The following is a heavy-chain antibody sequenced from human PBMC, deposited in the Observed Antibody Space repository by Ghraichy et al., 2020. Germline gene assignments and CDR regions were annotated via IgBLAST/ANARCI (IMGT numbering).Heavy chain of an antibody. CDR2: ISSSSSYI. Sequence: VGSLRLSCAASGFTFSSYSMNWVRQAPGKGLEWVSSISSSSSYIYYEDSVKGRFTISRDNAKNLLYLQMNSRRAEDAAVYYCAGEGMAAAWSFDYWGQGTLVTVSS. J-gene: IGHJ4*02. CDR1: GFTFSSYS. D-gene: IGHD6-13*01. V-gene: IGHV3-21*01. CDR3: AGEGMAAAWSFDY.